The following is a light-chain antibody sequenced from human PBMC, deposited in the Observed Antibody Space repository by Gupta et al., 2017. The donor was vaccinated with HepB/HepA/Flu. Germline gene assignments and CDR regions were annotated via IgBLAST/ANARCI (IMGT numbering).Light chain of an antibody. V-gene: IGLV1-40*01. Sequence: QSVLTQPPSVSGAPGQRVTTSCTGSSSNIGAGYDVHWYQQLPGTAPKRLIYGNSNRPAGVPDRCSGSKSGTSASLAITGLQAEDESDYYCQSYDSSLSGPVFGGGTKLTVL. J-gene: IGLJ2*01. CDR3: QSYDSSLSGPV. CDR2: GNS. CDR1: SSNIGAGYD.